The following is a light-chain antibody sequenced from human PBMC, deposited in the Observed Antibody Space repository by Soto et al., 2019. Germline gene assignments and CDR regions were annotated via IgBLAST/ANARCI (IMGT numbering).Light chain of an antibody. CDR1: QSVGRNY. CDR3: QQYAASPLT. V-gene: IGKV3-20*01. CDR2: GAS. J-gene: IGKJ4*01. Sequence: EIVLTQSPDTLSVSPGERATLSCRASQSVGRNYLAWYQQKPGQAPRLLIHGASNRATGIPDRFSGSGSGTDFTLTISRLGPEDFAVYYCQQYAASPLTFGGGTKVETK.